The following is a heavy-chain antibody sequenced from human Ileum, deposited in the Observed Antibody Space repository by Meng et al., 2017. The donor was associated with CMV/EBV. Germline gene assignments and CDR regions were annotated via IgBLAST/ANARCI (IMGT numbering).Heavy chain of an antibody. CDR2: IYDGETT. D-gene: IGHD3-3*01. CDR1: GFIVSSNH. CDR3: GTVPFWGGPTDAF. J-gene: IGHJ4*02. Sequence: GGPLRLSCETSGFIVSSNHMTWVRQAPGEGLEWVSVIYDGETTSYADSVKGRFSISRDKSKNTLYLQMNSLRVDDTAVYYCGTVPFWGGPTDAFWGQGTLVTVSS. V-gene: IGHV3-53*01.